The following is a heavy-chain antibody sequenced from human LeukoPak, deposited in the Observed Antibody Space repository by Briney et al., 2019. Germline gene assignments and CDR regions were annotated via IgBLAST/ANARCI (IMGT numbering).Heavy chain of an antibody. CDR3: ARGLRLGELSLYVFFFDL. Sequence: PSETLSLTCTASGGTISSYDWSWIRQPPGKGLEWIGYINYGGGTNYNPSLKSPVTISVGTSKNPCSLKVCSVTAADAAVYYCARGLRLGELSLYVFFFDLWGRGTLVTVSS. J-gene: IGHJ2*01. CDR1: GGTISSYD. V-gene: IGHV4-59*01. CDR2: INYGGGT. D-gene: IGHD3-16*02.